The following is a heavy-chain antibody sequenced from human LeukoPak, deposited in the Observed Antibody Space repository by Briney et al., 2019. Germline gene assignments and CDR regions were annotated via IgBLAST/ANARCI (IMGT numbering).Heavy chain of an antibody. D-gene: IGHD3-3*01. J-gene: IGHJ4*02. CDR3: VSFWSGYYSIY. V-gene: IGHV3-21*01. Sequence: GGSLRLSCAASGFTFISYSMNWVRQAPGKGLEWVSSISSRSSYIYYADSLKGRFTISRDNAKKSMYLQIKSLRAADKAVDYCVSFWSGYYSIYWGQGTLVTASS. CDR2: ISSRSSYI. CDR1: GFTFISYS.